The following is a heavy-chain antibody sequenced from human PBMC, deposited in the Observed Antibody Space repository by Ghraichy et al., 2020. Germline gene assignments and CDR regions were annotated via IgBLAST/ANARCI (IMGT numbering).Heavy chain of an antibody. CDR1: GGSFSGYY. CDR2: INHSGST. V-gene: IGHV4-34*01. Sequence: SETLSLTCAVYGGSFSGYYWSWIRQPPGKGLEWIGEINHSGSTNYNPSLKSRVTISVDTSKNQFSLKLSSVTAADTAVYYCARKRLCSSTSCYRWYFDLWGRGTLVTVSS. CDR3: ARKRLCSSTSCYRWYFDL. J-gene: IGHJ2*01. D-gene: IGHD2-2*01.